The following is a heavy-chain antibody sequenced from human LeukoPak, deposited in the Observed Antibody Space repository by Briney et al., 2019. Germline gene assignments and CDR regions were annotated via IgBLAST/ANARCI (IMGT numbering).Heavy chain of an antibody. CDR1: GFTFSSYA. D-gene: IGHD1-7*01. CDR2: ISDDGRNI. V-gene: IGHV3-30*04. J-gene: IGHJ4*02. CDR3: ARAKLRDTFDY. Sequence: GRSLRLSCAASGFTFSSYAMHWVRQAPGRGLEWVAVISDDGRNIYYADSVKGRFTISSDNSKNTLYLQMNSLRAEDTAVYYCARAKLRDTFDYWGQGTLVAVSS.